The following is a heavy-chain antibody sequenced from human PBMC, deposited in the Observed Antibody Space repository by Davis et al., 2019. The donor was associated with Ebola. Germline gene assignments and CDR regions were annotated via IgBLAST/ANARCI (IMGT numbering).Heavy chain of an antibody. J-gene: IGHJ4*02. CDR1: GGTFSSYT. Sequence: ASVKVSCKASGGTFSSYTISWVRQAPGQGLEWMGRINPNSGGTNYAQKFQGRVTMTRDTSISTAYMELSRLRSDDTAVYYCAREGVTMVRDTFDYWGQGTLVTVSS. D-gene: IGHD3-10*01. CDR3: AREGVTMVRDTFDY. V-gene: IGHV1-2*06. CDR2: INPNSGGT.